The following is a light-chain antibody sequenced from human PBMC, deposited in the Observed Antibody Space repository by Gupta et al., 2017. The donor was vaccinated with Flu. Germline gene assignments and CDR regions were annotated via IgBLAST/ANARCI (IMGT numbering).Light chain of an antibody. CDR1: QSVASNS. V-gene: IGKV3-20*01. Sequence: EIVLTQSPGTLSLSPGERATLSCRASQSVASNSLAWYQHIPGRAPRLLIHGASSRATGIPDRFSGSGSETGFTLTITRLEPDDFAVYFCQQYGSSPRTFGQGTKVEI. CDR3: QQYGSSPRT. J-gene: IGKJ1*01. CDR2: GAS.